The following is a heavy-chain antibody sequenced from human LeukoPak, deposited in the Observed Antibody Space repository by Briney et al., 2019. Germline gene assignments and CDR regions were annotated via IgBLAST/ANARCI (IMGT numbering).Heavy chain of an antibody. CDR1: GFSFSSYD. J-gene: IGHJ6*02. Sequence: GGSLRLSRAGSGFSFSSYDMHWVRQGTGKGLEWVSGIGSGGNPYYPGSEKGRFTISRENVKNSLYLQINTLRAGDTAVYYCAREVSGGMDVWGQGTTVTVSS. CDR2: IGSGGNP. CDR3: AREVSGGMDV. D-gene: IGHD3-10*01. V-gene: IGHV3-13*05.